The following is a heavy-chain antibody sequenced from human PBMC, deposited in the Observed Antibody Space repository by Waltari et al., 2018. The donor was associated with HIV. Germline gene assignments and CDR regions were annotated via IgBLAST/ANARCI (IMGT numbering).Heavy chain of an antibody. CDR1: GYTFSDYY. Sequence: QVQLVQSGAEGKEPGASVRVSCKGSGYTFSDYYIPGMGLATGQGLEWRGWINPNSGGTNYEQKFQGRVTMTRDTSISAVYMEVKGLTYDDTAVYYCARPAVAGTGWFDSWGRGTLVTVSS. CDR2: INPNSGGT. V-gene: IGHV1-2*02. CDR3: ARPAVAGTGWFDS. J-gene: IGHJ5*01. D-gene: IGHD6-19*01.